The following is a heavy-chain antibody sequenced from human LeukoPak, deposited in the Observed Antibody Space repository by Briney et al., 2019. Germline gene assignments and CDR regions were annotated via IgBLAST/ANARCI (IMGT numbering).Heavy chain of an antibody. J-gene: IGHJ4*02. Sequence: ASVKVSCKASGYTFTSYDINWVRQATGQGLEWMGWMNPNSGNTGYAQKFQGRVTITRNTSISTAYMELSSLRSEDTAVYYCARVVWGNYRSDYWGQGTLVTVSS. CDR1: GYTFTSYD. CDR2: MNPNSGNT. CDR3: ARVVWGNYRSDY. V-gene: IGHV1-8*03. D-gene: IGHD3-16*02.